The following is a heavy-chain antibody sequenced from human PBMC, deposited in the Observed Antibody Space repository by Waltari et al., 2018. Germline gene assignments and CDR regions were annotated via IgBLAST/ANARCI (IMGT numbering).Heavy chain of an antibody. CDR3: ARGPDSSGYYFELPFDY. Sequence: QVQLVQSGAEVKKPGASVKVSCKASGYTFTGYYMHWVRQAPGQGLEWMGWINPNSGGTNYAQKFQGRVTMTRDTSISTAYMELSRLRSDETAVYYCARGPDSSGYYFELPFDYWGQGTLVTVSS. CDR1: GYTFTGYY. J-gene: IGHJ4*02. CDR2: INPNSGGT. D-gene: IGHD3-22*01. V-gene: IGHV1-2*02.